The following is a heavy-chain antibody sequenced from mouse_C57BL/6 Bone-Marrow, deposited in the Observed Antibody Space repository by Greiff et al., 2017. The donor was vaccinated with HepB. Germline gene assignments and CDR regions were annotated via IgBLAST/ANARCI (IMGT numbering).Heavy chain of an antibody. Sequence: VQLQQSGPELVKPGASVKIPCKASGYTFTDYNMDWVKQSHGKSLEWIGDINPNNGGTIYNQKFKGKATLTVDKSSSTAYMELRSLTSEDTAVYYCARGTVVATSGYFDYWGQGTTLTVSA. CDR1: GYTFTDYN. D-gene: IGHD1-1*01. CDR2: INPNNGGT. J-gene: IGHJ2*01. CDR3: ARGTVVATSGYFDY. V-gene: IGHV1-18*01.